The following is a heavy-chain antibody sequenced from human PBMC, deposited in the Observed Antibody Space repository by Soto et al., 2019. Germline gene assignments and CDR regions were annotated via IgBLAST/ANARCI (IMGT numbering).Heavy chain of an antibody. CDR1: GGSFSGYY. V-gene: IGHV4-34*01. Sequence: SETLSLTCAVYGGSFSGYYWSWIRQPPGKGLEWIGEINHSGSTNYNPSLKSRVTISVDTSKNQFSLKLSSVTAADTAVYYCARAPRRVYTVLHLGYNWFDPWGPGTLVTVSS. CDR3: ARAPRRVYTVLHLGYNWFDP. CDR2: INHSGST. D-gene: IGHD2-8*01. J-gene: IGHJ5*02.